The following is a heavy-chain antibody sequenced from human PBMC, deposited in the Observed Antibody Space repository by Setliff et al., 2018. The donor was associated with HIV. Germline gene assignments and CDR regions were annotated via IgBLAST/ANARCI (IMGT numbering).Heavy chain of an antibody. Sequence: SETLSLTCTVSGGSISSSSYYWGWIRQPPGKGLEWIGTIYYSGSTNYNPSLKSRVTISVDTSKSQFSLTLTSVTAADTAVYYCARQMPIPGIAITSVDYWGQGALVTVSS. CDR3: ARQMPIPGIAITSVDY. J-gene: IGHJ4*02. D-gene: IGHD5-12*01. CDR2: IYYSGST. CDR1: GGSISSSSYY. V-gene: IGHV4-39*01.